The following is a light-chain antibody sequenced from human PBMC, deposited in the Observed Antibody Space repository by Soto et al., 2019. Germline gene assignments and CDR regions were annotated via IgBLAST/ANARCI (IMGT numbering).Light chain of an antibody. CDR1: DTNNGNNS. CDR2: DDN. J-gene: IGLJ1*01. Sequence: QSVLTQPTSVSAAPGQRVTIYCSGSDTNNGNNSVSWYQQLPGAAPKLLIYDDNNRPSGIPDRFSGSKSGTSATLGITGLQTGDEADYYCGTWDTSLPACVFGPGTKVTVL. CDR3: GTWDTSLPACV. V-gene: IGLV1-51*01.